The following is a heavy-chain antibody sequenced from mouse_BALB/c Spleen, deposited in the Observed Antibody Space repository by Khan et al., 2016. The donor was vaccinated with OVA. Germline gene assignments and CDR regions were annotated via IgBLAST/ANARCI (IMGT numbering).Heavy chain of an antibody. V-gene: IGHV2-2*02. CDR2: IWSGGTT. CDR3: ARNYDYDEGLAY. CDR1: GFSLTTYG. Sequence: VQLNQSGPGLVQPSQSLSITCTVSGFSLTTYGVHWVRQSPGKGLEWLGVIWSGGTTDYSAAFISRLSITKDNSKSQVFFKMNSLQANDTAIYYCARNYDYDEGLAYWGQGTLVTVSA. J-gene: IGHJ3*01. D-gene: IGHD2-4*01.